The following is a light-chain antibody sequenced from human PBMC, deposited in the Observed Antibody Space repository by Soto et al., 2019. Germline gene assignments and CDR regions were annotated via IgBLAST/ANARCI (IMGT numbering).Light chain of an antibody. CDR3: QQTFHSPRT. Sequence: EIVLTQSPGTLSLSPGETASLSCRASQSVISDFLDWYQQTRGQPPRLLIYDASKRATGIPARFSGSGSGTAFTLTISRVEPEDSAVYYCQQTFHSPRTFGQGNRLEIK. CDR1: QSVISDF. V-gene: IGKV3-20*01. J-gene: IGKJ2*01. CDR2: DAS.